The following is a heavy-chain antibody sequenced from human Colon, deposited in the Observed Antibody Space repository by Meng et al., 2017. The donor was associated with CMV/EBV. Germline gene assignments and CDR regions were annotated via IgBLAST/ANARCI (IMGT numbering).Heavy chain of an antibody. Sequence: GGSLRLSCVPSGFTFRNNWMHWVRQAPGKGLVWVSRINGDGSIREYADSVKGRLTISRDNAKDTLYLQKNSLRAEDTAVYYCVREMWSNDVWGRGTMVTVSS. CDR1: GFTFRNNW. J-gene: IGHJ3*01. CDR2: INGDGSIR. CDR3: VREMWSNDV. D-gene: IGHD3-3*01. V-gene: IGHV3-74*03.